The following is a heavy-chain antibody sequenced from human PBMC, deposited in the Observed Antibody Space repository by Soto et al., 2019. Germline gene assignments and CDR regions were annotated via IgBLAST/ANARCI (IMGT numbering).Heavy chain of an antibody. CDR3: ARRPYSGDDFFDY. V-gene: IGHV3-30*03. D-gene: IGHD5-12*01. CDR2: ISYEGSNK. CDR1: GFSFSTYG. J-gene: IGHJ4*02. Sequence: GGSLRLSCTASGFSFSTYGMHWVRQAPGKGLEWVAVISYEGSNKYYADSVKGRFTISRDNSKNTLYLQMSSLRAEDTAVYYCARRPYSGDDFFDYWGQGTLVTVSS.